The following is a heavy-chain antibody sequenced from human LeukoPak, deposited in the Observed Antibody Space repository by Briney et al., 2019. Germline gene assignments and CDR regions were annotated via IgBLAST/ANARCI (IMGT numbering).Heavy chain of an antibody. CDR2: ISSSGSTI. V-gene: IGHV3-11*04. D-gene: IGHD2-15*01. CDR1: GFTFSDYY. CDR3: ARRLHEDIVVVVAARYNWFDP. Sequence: PGGSLRLSCAASGFTFSDYYTSWIRQAPGKGLEWVSYISSSGSTIYYADSVKGRFTISRDNAKNSLYLQMNSLRAEDTAVYYCARRLHEDIVVVVAARYNWFDPWGQGTLVTVSS. J-gene: IGHJ5*02.